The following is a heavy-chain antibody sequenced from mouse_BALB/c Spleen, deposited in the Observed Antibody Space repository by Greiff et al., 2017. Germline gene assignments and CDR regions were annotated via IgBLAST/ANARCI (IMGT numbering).Heavy chain of an antibody. CDR3: ARHGLRSGAMDY. Sequence: VKLLESGPDLVAPSQSLSITCTVSGFSLTSYGVHWVRQPPGKGLEWLVVIWSDGSTTYNSALKSRVSISKDNSTSQVYLKMNSLQTDDTAMYYCARHGLRSGAMDYWGEGTTVTVSS. CDR1: GFSLTSYG. CDR2: IWSDGST. V-gene: IGHV2-6-2*01. J-gene: IGHJ4*01. D-gene: IGHD3-1*01.